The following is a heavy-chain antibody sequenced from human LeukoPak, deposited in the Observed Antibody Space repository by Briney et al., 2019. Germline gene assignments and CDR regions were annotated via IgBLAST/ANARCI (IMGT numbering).Heavy chain of an antibody. D-gene: IGHD3-10*01. CDR1: GRSFDDYV. V-gene: IGHV1-46*02. Sequence: ASVKVSCKASGRSFDDYVVTWVRQAPGQGLEWMGIINPSGGSTSYAQKFQGRVTMTRDTSTSTVYMELSSLRSEDTAVYYCARGGSGSYSSPYGMDVWGQGTTVTVSS. CDR3: ARGGSGSYSSPYGMDV. J-gene: IGHJ6*02. CDR2: INPSGGST.